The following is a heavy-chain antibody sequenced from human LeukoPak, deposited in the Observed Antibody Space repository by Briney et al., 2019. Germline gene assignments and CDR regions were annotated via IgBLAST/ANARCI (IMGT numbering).Heavy chain of an antibody. V-gene: IGHV1-69*01. CDR1: GGTFSSYV. Sequence: ASVKVSCKASGGTFSSYVISWVRQAPGQGLEWMGGIIPIFGTANYAQKFQGRVTITADESTSTAYMELSSLRSEDTAVYYCARDVGTMVRGVIITHDFDYWGQGTLVTVSS. CDR2: IIPIFGTA. J-gene: IGHJ4*02. CDR3: ARDVGTMVRGVIITHDFDY. D-gene: IGHD3-10*01.